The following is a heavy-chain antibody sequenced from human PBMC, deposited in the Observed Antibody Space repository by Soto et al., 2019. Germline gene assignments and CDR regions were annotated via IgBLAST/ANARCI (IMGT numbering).Heavy chain of an antibody. J-gene: IGHJ6*02. D-gene: IGHD4-17*01. Sequence: XETLSLTCTVYGFSISSSSYYWGWIRQPPGKGLEWIGIIYYSGSTYYNPSLKSRVTISVDTSKNQFSLKLSSVTAADTAVYYCVRHLTTVVTLAYYYGMDVWGQGTTVTVSS. CDR2: IYYSGST. CDR3: VRHLTTVVTLAYYYGMDV. CDR1: GFSISSSSYY. V-gene: IGHV4-39*01.